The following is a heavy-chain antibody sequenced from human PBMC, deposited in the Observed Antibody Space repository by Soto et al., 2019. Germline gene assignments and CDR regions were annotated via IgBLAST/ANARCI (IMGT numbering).Heavy chain of an antibody. CDR3: AAFPGYYYDSSGYYYGWFDP. J-gene: IGHJ5*02. V-gene: IGHV1-58*01. D-gene: IGHD3-22*01. CDR2: IVVGSGNT. Sequence: SVKVSCKASGFTFTSSAVQWVRQARGQRLEWIGWIVVGSGNTNYAQKFQERVTITRDMSTSTAYMELSSLRSEDTAVYYCAAFPGYYYDSSGYYYGWFDPWGQATLVTGS. CDR1: GFTFTSSA.